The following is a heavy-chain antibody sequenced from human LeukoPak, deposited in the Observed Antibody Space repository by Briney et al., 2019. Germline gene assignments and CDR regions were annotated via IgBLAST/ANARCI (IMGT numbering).Heavy chain of an antibody. CDR1: GGSISSSSYY. CDR2: IYYSGST. Sequence: PSETLSLTCTVSGGSISSSSYYWGWIRQPPGKGLEWIGSIYYSGSTYYNPSLKSRVTISVDTSKNQFSLKLSSVTAADTAVYYCARAYGDYVMELDWFDPWGQGTLVTVSP. J-gene: IGHJ5*02. CDR3: ARAYGDYVMELDWFDP. V-gene: IGHV4-39*07. D-gene: IGHD4-17*01.